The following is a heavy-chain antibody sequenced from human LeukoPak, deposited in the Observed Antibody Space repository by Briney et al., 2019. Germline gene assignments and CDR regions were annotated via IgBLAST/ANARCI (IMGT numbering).Heavy chain of an antibody. CDR3: AAGRVATLDAFDI. CDR2: IYYSGRT. V-gene: IGHV4-59*01. D-gene: IGHD5-12*01. CDR1: GGSISSYY. J-gene: IGHJ3*02. Sequence: SETLSLTCTVSGGSISSYYWNWIRQPPGKGLEWIGYIYYSGRTNYNPSLKSRVTISVDTSKNQFSLKLSSVTAADTAVYYCAAGRVATLDAFDIWGQGTMVTVSS.